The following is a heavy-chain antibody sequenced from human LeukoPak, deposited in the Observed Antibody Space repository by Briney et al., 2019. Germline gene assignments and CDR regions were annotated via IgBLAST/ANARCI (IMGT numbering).Heavy chain of an antibody. CDR2: FSGDGSST. V-gene: IGHV3-43*02. D-gene: IGHD3-3*01. CDR3: AKVYYDLRKWDAFDI. Sequence: GGSLSLSCAASGFTFDDYAMHWVRQAPGKGLEWVSLFSGDGSSTYYADSVHGRFTISRDNSKNSLYLQMNSLRTEDTALYFFAKVYYDLRKWDAFDIWGQGTMVTVSS. CDR1: GFTFDDYA. J-gene: IGHJ3*02.